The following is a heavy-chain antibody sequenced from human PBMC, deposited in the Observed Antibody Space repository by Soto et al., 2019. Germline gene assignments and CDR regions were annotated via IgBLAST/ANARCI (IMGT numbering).Heavy chain of an antibody. Sequence: GSLKISCKGSGYSFTSYWIGWVRQMPGKGLEWMGIIYPGDSDTRYSPSFQGQVTISADKSISTAYLQWSSLKASDTAMYYCARQGATVTTFGYYYYYMDVWRKGTTVTVAS. D-gene: IGHD4-17*01. J-gene: IGHJ6*03. CDR2: IYPGDSDT. CDR1: GYSFTSYW. CDR3: ARQGATVTTFGYYYYYMDV. V-gene: IGHV5-51*01.